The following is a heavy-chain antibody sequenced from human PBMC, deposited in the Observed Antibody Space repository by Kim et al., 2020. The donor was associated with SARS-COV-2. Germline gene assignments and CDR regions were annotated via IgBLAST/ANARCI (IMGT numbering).Heavy chain of an antibody. J-gene: IGHJ4*02. CDR3: ARACFGYSGYAFYS. D-gene: IGHD5-12*01. Sequence: SETLSLTCAVYGGSFSGYFWSWVRQSPGKGLEWLGDVNDSGDTNYNPSLKSRVSTSADTSRNQVSLNLTSATAADSAVYYCARACFGYSGYAFYSWGQGT. V-gene: IGHV4-34*01. CDR2: VNDSGDT. CDR1: GGSFSGYF.